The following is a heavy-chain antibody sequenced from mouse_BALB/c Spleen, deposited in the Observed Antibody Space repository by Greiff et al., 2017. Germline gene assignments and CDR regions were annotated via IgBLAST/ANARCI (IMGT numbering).Heavy chain of an antibody. V-gene: IGHV3-8*02. Sequence: VQLQQSGPSLVKPSQTLSLTCSVTGDSITSGYWNWIRKFPGNKLEYMGYISYGGSTYYNPSLKSRISITRDTSKNQYYLQLNSVTTEDTATYYCARWDDYDEAFAYWGQGTLVTVSA. CDR3: ARWDDYDEAFAY. CDR2: ISYGGST. J-gene: IGHJ3*01. CDR1: GDSITSGY. D-gene: IGHD2-4*01.